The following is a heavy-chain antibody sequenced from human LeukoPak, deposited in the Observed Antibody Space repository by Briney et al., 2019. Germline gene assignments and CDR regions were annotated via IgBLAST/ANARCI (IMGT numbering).Heavy chain of an antibody. Sequence: ASVKVSCKASGYTFTGYYMHWVRQAPGQGLEWMGWINPNSGGTNYAQKFQGRVTMTRDTSISTAYMELSRLRSDDTAVYYCARGTGVAAALGAVNWFDPWGQGTLVTDSS. CDR2: INPNSGGT. CDR1: GYTFTGYY. J-gene: IGHJ5*02. CDR3: ARGTGVAAALGAVNWFDP. D-gene: IGHD6-13*01. V-gene: IGHV1-2*02.